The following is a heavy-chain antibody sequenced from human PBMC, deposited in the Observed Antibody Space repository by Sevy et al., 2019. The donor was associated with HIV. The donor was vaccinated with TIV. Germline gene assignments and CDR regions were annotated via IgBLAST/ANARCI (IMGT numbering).Heavy chain of an antibody. CDR1: EFTFSDYA. J-gene: IGHJ5*02. V-gene: IGHV3-30*09. D-gene: IGHD1-1*01. CDR2: VSDDGIKD. Sequence: GGSLRLSCTASEFTFSDYAMHWVRQTPGKGLEWVAIVSDDGIKDDYADSVKGRFAISRDNSRNTLYLQMNSLKPDHTSVYFCVKEATAHRKIRFCFGDNCFYNWFDIWGQGVLVTVSS. CDR3: VKEATAHRKIRFCFGDNCFYNWFDI.